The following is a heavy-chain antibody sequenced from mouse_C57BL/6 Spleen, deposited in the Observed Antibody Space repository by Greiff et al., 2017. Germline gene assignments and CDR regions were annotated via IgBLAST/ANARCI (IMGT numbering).Heavy chain of an antibody. V-gene: IGHV1-50*01. CDR1: GYTFTSYW. J-gene: IGHJ3*01. CDR3: AGYGSSPLFAY. Sequence: QVQLQQPGAELVKPGASVKLSCKASGYTFTSYWMQWVKQRPGQGLEWIGEIDPSDSYTNYNQKFKGKATLTVDPSSSTAYMQLSSLTSEDSAVYYGAGYGSSPLFAYWGQGTLVTVSA. D-gene: IGHD1-1*01. CDR2: IDPSDSYT.